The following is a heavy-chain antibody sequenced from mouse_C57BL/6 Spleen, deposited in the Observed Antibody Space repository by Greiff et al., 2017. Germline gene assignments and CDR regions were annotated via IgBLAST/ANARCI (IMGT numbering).Heavy chain of an antibody. D-gene: IGHD1-1*01. CDR3: ATIRGYYGKDAMDY. CDR1: GFSLTSYG. J-gene: IGHJ4*01. V-gene: IGHV2-5*01. Sequence: VQLQQSGPGLVQPSQSLSITCTVSGFSLTSYGVHWVRQSPGKGLEWLGVIWRGGSTDYNAAFMSRMSITNDNSKSQVFFKMNSLQADDTAIYYCATIRGYYGKDAMDYWGQGTSVTVSS. CDR2: IWRGGST.